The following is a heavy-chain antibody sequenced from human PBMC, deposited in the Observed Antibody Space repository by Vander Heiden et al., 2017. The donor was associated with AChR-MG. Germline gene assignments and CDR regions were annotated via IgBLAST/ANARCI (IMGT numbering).Heavy chain of an antibody. CDR2: ISSSGSTI. CDR1: GFTFSDYY. D-gene: IGHD3-22*01. J-gene: IGHJ4*02. CDR3: ARDSDKNYYDSSGYSGYFDY. V-gene: IGHV3-11*01. Sequence: QVQLVESGGGLVKPGGSLRLSCAASGFTFSDYYMSWIRPAPGKGLEWVSYISSSGSTIYYADSVKGRFTISRDNAKNSLYLQMNSLRAEDTAVYYCARDSDKNYYDSSGYSGYFDYWGQGTLVTVSS.